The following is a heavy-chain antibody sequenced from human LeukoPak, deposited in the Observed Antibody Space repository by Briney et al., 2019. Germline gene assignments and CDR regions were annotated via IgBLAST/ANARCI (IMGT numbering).Heavy chain of an antibody. V-gene: IGHV4-34*01. CDR3: ARGVVAAAGPYYYYYYYMDV. J-gene: IGHJ6*03. Sequence: SGTLSLTCAVYGGSFSGYYWSWIRQPPGKGLEWIGEINHSGSTNYNPSLKSRVTISVDTSKNQFSLKLSSVTAADTAVYYCARGVVAAAGPYYYYYYYMDVWGKGTTVTVSS. D-gene: IGHD6-13*01. CDR2: INHSGST. CDR1: GGSFSGYY.